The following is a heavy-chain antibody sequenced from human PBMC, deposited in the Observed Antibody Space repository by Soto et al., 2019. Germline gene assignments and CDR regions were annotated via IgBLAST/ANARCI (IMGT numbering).Heavy chain of an antibody. Sequence: QLQLLESGPGLVKASETLSLTCSVSGGSISTSRSYWAWIRQPPGKGLEWLANIFYSGSTFYNPSLESRVSVSVDTSKNEFSLKLRSVTAADTAVYYWARQPTTCATDLWFAPWGQGTLVTFSS. CDR1: GGSISTSRSY. CDR3: ARQPTTCATDLWFAP. D-gene: IGHD2-15*01. CDR2: IFYSGST. V-gene: IGHV4-39*01. J-gene: IGHJ5*02.